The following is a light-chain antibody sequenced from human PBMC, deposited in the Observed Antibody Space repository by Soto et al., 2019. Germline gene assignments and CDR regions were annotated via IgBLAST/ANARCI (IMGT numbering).Light chain of an antibody. CDR2: WAS. Sequence: DIVMTQSPDSLAVSLGERATINCKSSQSVLYSSNNKNYLAWYQQRPGQPPKLLIYWASSRESGVPDRFSGSGLGTDVTLTISSLQDDDVAVYYCQPYSSTPRTCGGGTKVEIK. CDR1: QSVLYSSNNKNY. J-gene: IGKJ4*01. V-gene: IGKV4-1*01. CDR3: QPYSSTPRT.